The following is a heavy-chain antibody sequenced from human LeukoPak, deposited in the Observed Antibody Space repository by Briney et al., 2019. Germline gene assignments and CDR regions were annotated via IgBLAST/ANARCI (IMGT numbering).Heavy chain of an antibody. CDR2: ISSSGSTI. D-gene: IGHD6-19*01. CDR1: GFTFSSYE. CDR3: AREAEVAGTFDY. V-gene: IGHV3-48*03. Sequence: GGSLRLSCTASGFTFSSYEMNWVRQAPGKGLEWVSYISSSGSTIYYADSVKGRFTISRDNAKNSLYLQMNSLRAEDTAVYYCAREAEVAGTFDYWGQGTLVTVSS. J-gene: IGHJ4*02.